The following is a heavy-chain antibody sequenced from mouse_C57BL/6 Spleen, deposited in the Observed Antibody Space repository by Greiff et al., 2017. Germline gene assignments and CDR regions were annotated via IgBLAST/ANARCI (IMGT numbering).Heavy chain of an antibody. CDR2: IDPNSGGT. CDR1: GYTFTSYW. J-gene: IGHJ4*01. D-gene: IGHD2-2*01. CDR3: ARRRDYGYDEGYAMDY. Sequence: QVQLQQPGAELVKPGASVKLSCKASGYTFTSYWMHWVKQRPGRGLEWIGRIDPNSGGTKYNEKFKSKATLTVDKPSSTAYMQLSSLTSEDSAVYYCARRRDYGYDEGYAMDYWGQGTSVTVSS. V-gene: IGHV1-72*01.